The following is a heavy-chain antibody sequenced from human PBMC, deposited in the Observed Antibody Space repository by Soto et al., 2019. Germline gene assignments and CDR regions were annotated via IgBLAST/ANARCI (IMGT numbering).Heavy chain of an antibody. CDR3: ASSWQQNGMDV. CDR1: GFTLNSNW. V-gene: IGHV3-74*01. J-gene: IGHJ6*02. D-gene: IGHD6-13*01. Sequence: GVSLRLSCAASGFTLNSNWIHWVRQAPGKGLVWVSRINSDGSSTSYADSVKGRFTISRDNAKNTLYLQMNSLGAEDTAVYYCASSWQQNGMDVWGQGT. CDR2: INSDGSST.